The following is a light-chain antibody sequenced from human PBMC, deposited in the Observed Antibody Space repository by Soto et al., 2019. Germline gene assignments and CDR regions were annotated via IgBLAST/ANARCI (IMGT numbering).Light chain of an antibody. Sequence: EIVMTQSPATLSVSPGERATLSCRATQSISNYLAWYQQKPGQAPRLLIYGASTRVTGIPARFSGSGSGTEFTLTISSLQSEDFAVYYCQQSNNWPLTFGGGTKVDIK. CDR2: GAS. CDR3: QQSNNWPLT. J-gene: IGKJ4*01. V-gene: IGKV3-15*01. CDR1: QSISNY.